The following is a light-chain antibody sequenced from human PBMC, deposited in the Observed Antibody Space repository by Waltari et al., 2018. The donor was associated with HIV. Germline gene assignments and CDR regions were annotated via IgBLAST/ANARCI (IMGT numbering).Light chain of an antibody. J-gene: IGKJ1*01. V-gene: IGKV3-15*01. CDR1: QNVITN. CDR2: GAS. CDR3: QQYNGWPRT. Sequence: EIVMTQSPATLSVSPGERVTLSCRASQNVITNLAWYQQKPGQAPSLLIYGASTRASGIPARFTGGGSGSDFTLTINSLQSEDCGLYYCQQYNGWPRTFGRGTKV.